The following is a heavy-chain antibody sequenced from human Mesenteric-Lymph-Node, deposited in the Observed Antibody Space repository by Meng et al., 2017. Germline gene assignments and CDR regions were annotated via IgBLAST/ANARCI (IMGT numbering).Heavy chain of an antibody. D-gene: IGHD2/OR15-2a*01. CDR3: ARNYYGSTTYFLPMDS. J-gene: IGHJ4*02. CDR2: IDTFSNNK. CDR1: GFTLSDYY. V-gene: IGHV3-11*01. Sequence: QVQVGEDVGGLVGPGWSLRLSFTASGFTLSDYYISWIRQAPGKGLEWIAYIDTFSNNKYYADSVRGRFTVSRDNVKNSVSLQMNSLRAEDTAVFYCARNYYGSTTYFLPMDSWGQGTLVTVSS.